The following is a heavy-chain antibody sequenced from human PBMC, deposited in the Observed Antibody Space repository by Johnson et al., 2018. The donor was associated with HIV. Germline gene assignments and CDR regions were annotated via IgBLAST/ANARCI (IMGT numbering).Heavy chain of an antibody. CDR3: ARAGYYGDNDAFDI. Sequence: VESGGGVVQPGRSLRLSCAASGFTFSSYAMHWVRQAPGKGLAWVAVISYDGSNKYYADSVKGRFTISRDNSKNTLYLQMNSLRAEDTAVYYCARAGYYGDNDAFDIWGQGTMVTVSS. CDR1: GFTFSSYA. D-gene: IGHD4-17*01. CDR2: ISYDGSNK. J-gene: IGHJ3*02. V-gene: IGHV3-30-3*01.